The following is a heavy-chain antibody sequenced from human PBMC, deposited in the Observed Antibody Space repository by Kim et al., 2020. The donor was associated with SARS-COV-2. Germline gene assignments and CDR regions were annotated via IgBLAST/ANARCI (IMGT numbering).Heavy chain of an antibody. CDR3: PRLGYSSGTYFGMDV. J-gene: IGHJ6*02. CDR1: GFTFRDHW. CDR2: IKHDGSET. V-gene: IGHV3-7*03. Sequence: GGSLRLSCAASGFTFRDHWMSWVRQAPGKGLEWVAHIKHDGSETNYAASVKGRFTISRDNGKNALYLQLNSLRDEDTAVYYCPRLGYSSGTYFGMDVWG. D-gene: IGHD3-10*01.